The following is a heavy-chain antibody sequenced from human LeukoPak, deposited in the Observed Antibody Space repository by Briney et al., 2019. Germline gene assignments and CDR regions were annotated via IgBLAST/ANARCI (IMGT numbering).Heavy chain of an antibody. V-gene: IGHV4-59*01. CDR3: ARDRSYIWFDP. J-gene: IGHJ5*02. D-gene: IGHD1-26*01. Sequence: SETLSLTCTVSGGSISSYYWSWIRQPPRKGLEWIGYFYYSGSTNYNPSLKNRVTISVDMSKNQFSLKLSSVTAADTAVYYCARDRSYIWFDPWGQGTLVTVSS. CDR2: FYYSGST. CDR1: GGSISSYY.